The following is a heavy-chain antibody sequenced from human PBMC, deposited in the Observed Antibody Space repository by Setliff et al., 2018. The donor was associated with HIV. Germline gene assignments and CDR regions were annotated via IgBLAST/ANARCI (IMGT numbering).Heavy chain of an antibody. CDR3: ATDQLLLGGSYSDY. CDR2: IIPIFGTP. V-gene: IGHV1-69*13. Sequence: GASVKVSCKASGYTFTGYYMHWVRQAPGQGLEWMGGIIPIFGTPNFAPKFQGRVTITADESTKTAYMELSSLTSEDTAIYFCATDQLLLGGSYSDYWGQGALVTVSS. CDR1: GYTFTGYY. D-gene: IGHD1-26*01. J-gene: IGHJ4*02.